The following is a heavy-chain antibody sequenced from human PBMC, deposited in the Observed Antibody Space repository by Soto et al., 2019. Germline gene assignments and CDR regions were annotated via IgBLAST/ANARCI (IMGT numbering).Heavy chain of an antibody. J-gene: IGHJ4*02. CDR1: GFTFSSYA. Sequence: QVQLVESGGGVVQPGRSLRLSCAASGFTFSSYAMHWVRQAPGKGLEWVAVISYDGSNKYYADSVKGRFTISRDNSKNTLYLQMNSLRAEDPAVYYCASEVATLDYWGQGTLVTVSS. CDR2: ISYDGSNK. D-gene: IGHD5-12*01. V-gene: IGHV3-30-3*01. CDR3: ASEVATLDY.